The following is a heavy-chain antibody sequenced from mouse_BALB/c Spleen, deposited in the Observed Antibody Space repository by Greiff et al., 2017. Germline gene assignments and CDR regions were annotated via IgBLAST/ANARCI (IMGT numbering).Heavy chain of an antibody. CDR3: AREADAMDY. CDR2: INPDSSTI. D-gene: IGHD3-2*02. V-gene: IGHV4-1*02. Sequence: EVKLQESGGGLVQPGGSLKLSCAASGFDFSRYWMSWVRQAPGKGLEWIGEINPDSSTINYTPSLKDKFIISRDNAKNTLYLQMSKVRSEDTALYYCAREADAMDYWGQGTSVTVSS. CDR1: GFDFSRYW. J-gene: IGHJ4*01.